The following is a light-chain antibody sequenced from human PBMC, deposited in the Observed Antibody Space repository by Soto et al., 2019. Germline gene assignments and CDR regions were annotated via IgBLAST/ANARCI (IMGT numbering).Light chain of an antibody. CDR1: QSVNSN. V-gene: IGKV3-15*01. CDR2: GAS. J-gene: IGKJ2*01. CDR3: QQFYSYPYT. Sequence: EIVMTQSPATLSVSPGERATLSCRASQSVNSNLAWYQQKPGQAPRLLIYGASTRAAGIPARFSGSGSGTEFSLTISSLQSEDFAVYYCQQFYSYPYTFGQGTKLEIK.